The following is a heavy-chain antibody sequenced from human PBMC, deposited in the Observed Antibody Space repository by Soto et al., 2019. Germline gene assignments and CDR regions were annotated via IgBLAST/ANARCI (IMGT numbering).Heavy chain of an antibody. CDR3: ALLGGYRNLAMRSLQLDFDY. CDR1: GGTFSSYA. Sequence: SVKVSCKASGGTFSSYAISWVRQAPGQGLEWMGGIIPIFGTANYAQKFQGRVTITADKSTSTAYMELSSLRSEDTAVYYCALLGGYRNLAMRSLQLDFDYWGQGTLVTVSS. J-gene: IGHJ4*02. CDR2: IIPIFGTA. V-gene: IGHV1-69*06. D-gene: IGHD5-18*01.